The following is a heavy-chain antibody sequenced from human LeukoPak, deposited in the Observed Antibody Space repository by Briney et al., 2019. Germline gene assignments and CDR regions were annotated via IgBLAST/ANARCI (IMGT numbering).Heavy chain of an antibody. Sequence: SETLSLTCTVSGGSISSYYWSWIRQPPGKGLEWIGYIYYSGSTNYNPSLKSRVTISVDTSKNQFSPKLSSVTAADTAVYYCARHPEGLWFGELYLDYWGQGTLVTVSS. V-gene: IGHV4-59*08. CDR1: GGSISSYY. CDR3: ARHPEGLWFGELYLDY. D-gene: IGHD3-10*01. J-gene: IGHJ4*02. CDR2: IYYSGST.